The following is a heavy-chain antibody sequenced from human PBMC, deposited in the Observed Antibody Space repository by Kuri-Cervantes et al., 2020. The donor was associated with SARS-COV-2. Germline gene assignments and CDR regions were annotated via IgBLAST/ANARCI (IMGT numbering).Heavy chain of an antibody. CDR1: GFSLNTSGMC. CDR2: IDWDDDK. CDR3: VRIRAATVIADY. D-gene: IGHD4-11*01. Sequence: SGPTLVNPTQALTLTCTFSGFSLNTSGMCVGWIRQPPGKALEWLARIDWDDDKYYKTSLNTRLSISKDTSKDQVVLTMTNMDPVDTATYYCVRIRAATVIADYWGQGTLVTVSS. V-gene: IGHV2-70*11. J-gene: IGHJ4*02.